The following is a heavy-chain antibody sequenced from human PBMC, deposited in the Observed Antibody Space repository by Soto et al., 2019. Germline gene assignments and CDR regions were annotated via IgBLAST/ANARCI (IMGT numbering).Heavy chain of an antibody. CDR1: GFTFSAYA. Sequence: VQLVDSGGGLVQPGESLRLSCAGSGFTFSAYAMSWVRQAPGKGLEWVSSISASAITTYNTDSVRGRFTISRDNSRTTAYLQMNSLRAEDTAVYFCAKPPGFNNVVPAYFDYWGGGTRVSVSS. D-gene: IGHD2-15*01. J-gene: IGHJ4*02. CDR3: AKPPGFNNVVPAYFDY. V-gene: IGHV3-23*04. CDR2: ISASAITT.